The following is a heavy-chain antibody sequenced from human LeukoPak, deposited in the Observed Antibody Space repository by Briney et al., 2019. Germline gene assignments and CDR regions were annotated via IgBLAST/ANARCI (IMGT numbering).Heavy chain of an antibody. V-gene: IGHV3-48*03. D-gene: IGHD3-10*01. CDR1: GFTFSSYE. J-gene: IGHJ4*02. Sequence: GGSPRLSCAASGFTFSSYEMNWVRQAPGKGLEWVSYISSSGSTIFHADSVKGRITISRDNAKNSLYLQMKSLRAEDTAVYYCARDTGYSGFDYWGQGTLVTVSS. CDR3: ARDTGYSGFDY. CDR2: ISSSGSTI.